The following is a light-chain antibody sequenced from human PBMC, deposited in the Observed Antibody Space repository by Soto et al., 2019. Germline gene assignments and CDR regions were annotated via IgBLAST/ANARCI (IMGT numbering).Light chain of an antibody. CDR2: DVT. V-gene: IGLV2-11*01. CDR3: CSYAGSYV. Sequence: QSVLTQPRSVSGSPGHSVTISCTATSSDLIGYNFVSWYQHHPGTAPKLVIYDVTERPSGVPDRFSGSRSGNTAYLTISGLRAEDEADYHCCSYAGSYVFGSGTKVTVL. CDR1: SSDLIGYNF. J-gene: IGLJ1*01.